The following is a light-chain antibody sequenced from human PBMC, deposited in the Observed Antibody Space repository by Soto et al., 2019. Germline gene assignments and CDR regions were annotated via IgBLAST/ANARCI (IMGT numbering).Light chain of an antibody. J-gene: IGLJ1*01. CDR3: CPAASSYTNV. Sequence: QSVLTQPRSVSGSPGQSVTVSCTGTSSDVGGYNYVSWYQQHPGKVPKLMIYDVYKRPTGVPDRFSGSKSGNTASLTISGLQAEDESDYYCCPAASSYTNVCGTGTKVTV. V-gene: IGLV2-11*01. CDR2: DVY. CDR1: SSDVGGYNY.